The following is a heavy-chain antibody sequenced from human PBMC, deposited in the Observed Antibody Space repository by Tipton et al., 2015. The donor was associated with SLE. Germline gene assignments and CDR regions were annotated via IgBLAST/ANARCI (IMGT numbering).Heavy chain of an antibody. CDR3: TKGGAMES. D-gene: IGHD3-3*01. CDR1: GFTFDDYA. CDR2: ISWNSGSI. Sequence: SLRLSCAASGFTFDDYAMHWVRQAPGKGLESVSGISWNSGSIGYADSVKGRFTISRDNAKNSLYLQMNRLRVEDTAVYYCTKGGAMESWGQGTLVSVSS. V-gene: IGHV3-9*01. J-gene: IGHJ4*02.